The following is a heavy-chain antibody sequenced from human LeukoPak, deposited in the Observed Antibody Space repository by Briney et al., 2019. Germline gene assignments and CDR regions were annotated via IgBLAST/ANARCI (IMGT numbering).Heavy chain of an antibody. J-gene: IGHJ4*02. CDR2: IIPIFGTA. V-gene: IGHV1-69*13. CDR3: ARASDGDSRFDY. D-gene: IGHD4-17*01. CDR1: GGTFSSYA. Sequence: SVTVSCKASGGTFSSYAISWVRQAPGQGLEWMGGIIPIFGTANYAQKFQGRVTITADESTSTAYMELSSLRSEDTAVYYCARASDGDSRFDYWGQGTLVTVSS.